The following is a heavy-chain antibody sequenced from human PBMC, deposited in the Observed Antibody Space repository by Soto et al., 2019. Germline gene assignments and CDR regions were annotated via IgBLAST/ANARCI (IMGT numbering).Heavy chain of an antibody. D-gene: IGHD5-12*01. Sequence: HVQLQESGPGLVKPSQTLSLTCTVSGDSISSGDYYWSWSRQSPGKGLEWIGFIYYSGATYYNPSLQSRVTISVDRSKNQFSLKLTSVTAADTAVYYCARDHGYSGHASGPWGQGTLVTVPS. CDR2: IYYSGAT. CDR3: ARDHGYSGHASGP. V-gene: IGHV4-30-4*08. J-gene: IGHJ5*02. CDR1: GDSISSGDYY.